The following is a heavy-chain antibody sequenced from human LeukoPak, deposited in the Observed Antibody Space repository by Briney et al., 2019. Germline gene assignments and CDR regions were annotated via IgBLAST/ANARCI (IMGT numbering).Heavy chain of an antibody. J-gene: IGHJ4*02. CDR3: AKDRRGLDY. CDR1: GFTFHDA. V-gene: IGHV3-43D*03. Sequence: GGSLRLSCAASGFTFHDAMHWVRQAPGKGLEWVSLISWDGGSTYYAGSVKGRFTISRDNSKNSLYLQMNSLRTEDTALYYCAKDRRGLDYWGQGTLVTVSS. CDR2: ISWDGGST.